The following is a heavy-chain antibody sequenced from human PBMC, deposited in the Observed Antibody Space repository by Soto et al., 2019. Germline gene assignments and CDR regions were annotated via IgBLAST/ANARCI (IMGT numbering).Heavy chain of an antibody. J-gene: IGHJ6*02. V-gene: IGHV1-2*04. CDR2: INPNSGGT. D-gene: IGHD6-6*01. CDR3: AREVAARQGPNYYYYGMDV. Sequence: ASVKVSCKASGYTFTGYYMHWVRQAPGQGLEWMGWINPNSGGTNYAQKFQGWVTMTRDTSISTAYMELSRLRSDDTAVYYCAREVAARQGPNYYYYGMDVWGQGTTVTVSS. CDR1: GYTFTGYY.